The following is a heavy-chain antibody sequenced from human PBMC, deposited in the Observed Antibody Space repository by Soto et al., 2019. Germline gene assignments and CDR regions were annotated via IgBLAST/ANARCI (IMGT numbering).Heavy chain of an antibody. CDR3: ATGVIWIGYFTVNS. J-gene: IGHJ4*02. V-gene: IGHV1-69*13. CDR1: GGSFGKSA. D-gene: IGHD3-3*01. Sequence: SVKVSCKASGGSFGKSAINWVLQTPGQGLEWLGGFIPVYRTLNYAQKFQGRVTITADESTGTAYMTLSSLASDDTAVYYCATGVIWIGYFTVNSWGQGTRVTVSS. CDR2: FIPVYRTL.